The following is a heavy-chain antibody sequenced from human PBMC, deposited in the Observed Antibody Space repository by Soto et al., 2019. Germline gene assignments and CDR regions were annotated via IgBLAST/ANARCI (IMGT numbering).Heavy chain of an antibody. D-gene: IGHD5-18*01. J-gene: IGHJ4*02. CDR2: IYHSGGT. Sequence: SETLSLTCAVSGGSINSGGYSWSWIRQPPGKGLEWIGSIYHSGGTYYNPSLKSRVTMSVDRSKNQSSLNLSSVTAADTAVYFCARADPTIPGGYSYGYFDSWGQGTLVTVSS. CDR3: ARADPTIPGGYSYGYFDS. V-gene: IGHV4-30-2*01. CDR1: GGSINSGGYS.